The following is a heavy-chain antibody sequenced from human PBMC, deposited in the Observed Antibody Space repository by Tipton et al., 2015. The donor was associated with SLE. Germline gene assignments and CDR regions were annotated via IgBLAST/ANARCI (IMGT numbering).Heavy chain of an antibody. J-gene: IGHJ4*02. Sequence: TLSLTCSVSGASISTYYWGWIRQAPGKGLEWVGCMRHSGITNYNPSLKSRVTMSVDTSKNQLSLNLNSVSAADTAVYYCARGGGDSSSCQDFDRWGQGILVTVSS. CDR2: MRHSGIT. D-gene: IGHD6-13*01. CDR3: ARGGGDSSSCQDFDR. CDR1: GASISTYY. V-gene: IGHV4-59*01.